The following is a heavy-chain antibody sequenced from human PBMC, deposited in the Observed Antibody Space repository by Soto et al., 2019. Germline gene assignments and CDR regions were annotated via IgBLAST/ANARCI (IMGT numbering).Heavy chain of an antibody. V-gene: IGHV3-23*01. J-gene: IGHJ5*02. CDR3: AKDRRRRTLAASWFDP. CDR1: GFTFSSYA. D-gene: IGHD6-25*01. CDR2: ISGSGGST. Sequence: GGSLRLSCAASGFTFSSYAMSWVRQAPGKGLEWVSAISGSGGSTYYADSVKGRFTISRDNSKNTLYLQMNSLRAEDTAVYYCAKDRRRRTLAASWFDPWGQGTLVTVSS.